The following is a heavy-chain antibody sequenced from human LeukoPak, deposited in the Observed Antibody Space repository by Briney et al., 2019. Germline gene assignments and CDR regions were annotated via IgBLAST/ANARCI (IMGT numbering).Heavy chain of an antibody. V-gene: IGHV4-39*01. Sequence: SDTLSLTCTVSGGSISSSNYYWGWIRQPPGKGLEWIGSLYYGGSTYYNPSLKSRVTISVDTSKKQFSLKLNSVTAADTAVYYCATRDVITSYYFDYWGQGTLVTVSS. D-gene: IGHD3-22*01. CDR1: GGSISSSNYY. CDR2: LYYGGST. CDR3: ATRDVITSYYFDY. J-gene: IGHJ4*02.